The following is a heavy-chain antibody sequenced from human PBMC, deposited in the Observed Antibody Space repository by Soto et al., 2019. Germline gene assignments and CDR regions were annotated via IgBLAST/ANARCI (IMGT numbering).Heavy chain of an antibody. CDR2: IKSKTDGGAT. CDR3: TTMTMVTLYGVY. CDR1: GFTLSSAW. V-gene: IGHV3-15*01. Sequence: GGSLRLSCAASGFTLSSAWMNWVRQAPGKRLEWVGRIKSKTDGGATDYAAPVKGRFTISRDDSKKTLYLQMNSLKTEDTAVYYCTTMTMVTLYGVYRGEAPQVTV. J-gene: IGHJ4*01. D-gene: IGHD4-17*01.